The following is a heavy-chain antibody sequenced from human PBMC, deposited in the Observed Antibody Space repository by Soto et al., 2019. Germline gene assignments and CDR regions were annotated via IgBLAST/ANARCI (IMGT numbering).Heavy chain of an antibody. V-gene: IGHV1-3*01. Sequence: QVQLVQSGAEVKKPGASVKVSCKASGYTSTGYAIHWVRQAPGQRLEWMGWINAGNGNTKYSQKFQGRVTITRDTSASTAYMELSSLRSEDTAVYYCARGDYYDIHDYWGQGTLVTVSS. CDR3: ARGDYYDIHDY. J-gene: IGHJ4*02. CDR1: GYTSTGYA. D-gene: IGHD3-22*01. CDR2: INAGNGNT.